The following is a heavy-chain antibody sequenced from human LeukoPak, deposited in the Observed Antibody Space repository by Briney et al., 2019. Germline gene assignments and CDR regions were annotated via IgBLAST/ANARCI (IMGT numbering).Heavy chain of an antibody. J-gene: IGHJ4*02. D-gene: IGHD3-22*01. Sequence: GGSLRLSCAASGFTFSSYGMHWVRQAPGKGLEWVAVIWYDGSNKYYADSVKGRFTISRDNSKNTLYLQMNSLRAEDTAVYYCAKQIAYYYDSSGYCIDYWGQGTLVTVSS. CDR1: GFTFSSYG. CDR3: AKQIAYYYDSSGYCIDY. CDR2: IWYDGSNK. V-gene: IGHV3-33*06.